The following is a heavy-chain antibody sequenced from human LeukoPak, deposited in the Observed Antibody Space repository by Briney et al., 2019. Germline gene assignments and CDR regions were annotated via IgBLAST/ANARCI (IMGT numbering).Heavy chain of an antibody. CDR1: GDSVSSNYVT. D-gene: IGHD2-8*02. CDR3: ARDPGNWFDP. Sequence: SQTLSLTCAISGDSVSSNYVTWNWIRHSPPRGFEWLGKAYYRSKWYYEYAVSVKGRLTFNPDTSKNHFSLQLNSVTPEDTAVYYCARDPGNWFDPWGQGTLVTVSS. CDR2: AYYRSKWYY. J-gene: IGHJ5*02. V-gene: IGHV6-1*01.